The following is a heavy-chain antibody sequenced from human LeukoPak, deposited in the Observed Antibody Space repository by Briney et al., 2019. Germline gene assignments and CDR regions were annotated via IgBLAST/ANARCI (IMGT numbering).Heavy chain of an antibody. CDR1: GYTFTSNG. Sequence: TSVKVSCKASGYTFTSNGISWVRQATGQGLERMGWMSAYNGKTNYAHSLQGRVTVTADTSTSTAYMELRSLRSEDTAVYYCARGMGYSYGHPQGAFDIWGQGTMVTVSS. CDR2: MSAYNGKT. D-gene: IGHD5-18*01. V-gene: IGHV1-18*01. J-gene: IGHJ3*02. CDR3: ARGMGYSYGHPQGAFDI.